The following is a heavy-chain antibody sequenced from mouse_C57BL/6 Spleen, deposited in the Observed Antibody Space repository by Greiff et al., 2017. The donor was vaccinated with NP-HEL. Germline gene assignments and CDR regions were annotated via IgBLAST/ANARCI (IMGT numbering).Heavy chain of an antibody. CDR2: IHPNSGST. Sequence: VQLQQPGAELVKPGASVKLSCKASGYTFTSYWMHWVKQRPGQGLEWIGMIHPNSGSTNYNAKFKSKATLTVDKSASTAYMQLSSLTSEDSAVYYCARKDYFDYWGQGTTLTVSS. CDR3: ARKDYFDY. J-gene: IGHJ2*01. CDR1: GYTFTSYW. V-gene: IGHV1-64*01.